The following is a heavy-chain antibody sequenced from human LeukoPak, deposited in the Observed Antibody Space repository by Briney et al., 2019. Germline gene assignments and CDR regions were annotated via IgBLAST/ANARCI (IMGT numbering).Heavy chain of an antibody. V-gene: IGHV3-20*04. CDR3: ARGLMGGYPHFDF. CDR2: INWKGGSI. D-gene: IGHD3-22*01. Sequence: GGSLRLSCAASGFTFSSYEMNWVRQAPGKGLEWVSHINWKGGSISYADSVKGRFTISRDNAKNSLYLQMNSLRAEDTAFYYCARGLMGGYPHFDFWGQGILVTVSS. CDR1: GFTFSSYE. J-gene: IGHJ4*02.